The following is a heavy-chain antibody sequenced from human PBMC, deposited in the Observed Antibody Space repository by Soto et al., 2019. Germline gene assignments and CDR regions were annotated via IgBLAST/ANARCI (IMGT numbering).Heavy chain of an antibody. CDR2: ISYDGSNK. J-gene: IGHJ4*02. CDR1: GFTFSSYA. D-gene: IGHD6-13*01. CDR3: ARSIAAAVPTDY. Sequence: QVQLVESGGGVVQPGRSLRLSCAASGFTFSSYAMHWVRQAPGKGLEWVAVISYDGSNKYYADSVKGRFTISRDNSKNTLYRQMNSLRAEDTAVYYCARSIAAAVPTDYWGQGTLVTVSS. V-gene: IGHV3-30-3*01.